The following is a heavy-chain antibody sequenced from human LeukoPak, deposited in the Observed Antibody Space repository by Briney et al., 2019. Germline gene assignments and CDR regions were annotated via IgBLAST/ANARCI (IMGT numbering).Heavy chain of an antibody. Sequence: PGGSLRLSCVASGFTLNSYAMSWVRQAPGKGLEWVSGISNSGGSTDYADSVKGRFTISRDNSKNTLYLQMNSLRADDTAVYYCALDPQDYYDSSGYYWGQGTLVTVSS. D-gene: IGHD3-22*01. CDR3: ALDPQDYYDSSGYY. J-gene: IGHJ4*02. V-gene: IGHV3-23*01. CDR2: ISNSGGST. CDR1: GFTLNSYA.